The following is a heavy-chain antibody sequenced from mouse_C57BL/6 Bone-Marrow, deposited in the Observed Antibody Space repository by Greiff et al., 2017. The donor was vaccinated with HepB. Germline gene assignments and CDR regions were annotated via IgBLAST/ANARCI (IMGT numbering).Heavy chain of an antibody. CDR2: IYPRDGST. Sequence: QVQLQQSGPELVKPGASVKLSCKASGYTFTSYDINWVKQRPGQGLEWIGWIYPRDGSTKYNEKFKGKATLTVDTSSSTAYMELHSLSSEDSAVYFCARRNYYGSSYGYFDVWGTGTTVTVSS. CDR1: GYTFTSYD. D-gene: IGHD1-1*01. CDR3: ARRNYYGSSYGYFDV. V-gene: IGHV1-85*01. J-gene: IGHJ1*03.